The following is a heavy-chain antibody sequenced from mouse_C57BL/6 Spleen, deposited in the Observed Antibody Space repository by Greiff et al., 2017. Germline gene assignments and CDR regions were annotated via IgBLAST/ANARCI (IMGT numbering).Heavy chain of an antibody. CDR2: IDPANGNT. D-gene: IGHD2-3*01. CDR1: GFNIKNTY. V-gene: IGHV14-3*01. Sequence: VQLKESVAELVRPGASVKLSCTASGFNIKNTYMHWVKQRPEQGLEWIGRIDPANGNTKYAPKFQGKATITADTSSNTAYLQLSSLTSEDTAIYYCAVYDGYYDYAMDYWGQGTSVTVSS. J-gene: IGHJ4*01. CDR3: AVYDGYYDYAMDY.